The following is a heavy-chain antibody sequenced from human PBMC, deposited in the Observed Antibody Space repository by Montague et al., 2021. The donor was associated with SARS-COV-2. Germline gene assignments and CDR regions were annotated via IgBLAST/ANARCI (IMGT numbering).Heavy chain of an antibody. V-gene: IGHV2-5*02. CDR1: GFSLSTSGLG. D-gene: IGHD4-17*01. Sequence: TLSLTCTFSGFSLSTSGLGLGWIRQPPGKALEWLALIYGDDDKPHSPSLKSRLTITKDTSKNQLVLTMTNMDPVDTATYYCAHSYGDYLFDYWGQGTLVTVSS. CDR3: AHSYGDYLFDY. CDR2: IYGDDDK. J-gene: IGHJ4*02.